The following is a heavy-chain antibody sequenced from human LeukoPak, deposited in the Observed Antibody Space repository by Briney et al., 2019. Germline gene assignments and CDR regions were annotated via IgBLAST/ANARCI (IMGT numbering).Heavy chain of an antibody. CDR3: ARHDITIFGVVPYNWFDP. J-gene: IGHJ5*02. CDR2: IYYSGST. V-gene: IGHV4-39*01. D-gene: IGHD3-3*01. Sequence: SETLSLTCTVSGGSISSSSYYWGWIRQPPGKGLEWIVSIYYSGSTYYNPSLKSRVTISVDTSKNQFSLKLSSVTAADTAVYYCARHDITIFGVVPYNWFDPWGQGTLVTVSS. CDR1: GGSISSSSYY.